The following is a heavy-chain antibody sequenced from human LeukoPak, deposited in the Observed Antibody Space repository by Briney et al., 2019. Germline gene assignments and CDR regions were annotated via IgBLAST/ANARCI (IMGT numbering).Heavy chain of an antibody. V-gene: IGHV4-59*08. CDR1: GGSISSYY. CDR2: IYYSGST. CDR3: ARLRYFEWLQQYYFDY. D-gene: IGHD3-9*01. J-gene: IGHJ4*02. Sequence: SETLSVTCTVSGGSISSYYWSWIRQPPGNGLEWIGYIYYSGSTNYNPSLKSRVTISVDTSKNQFSLKLSSVAAADTAVYYCARLRYFEWLQQYYFDYWGQGTLVTVSS.